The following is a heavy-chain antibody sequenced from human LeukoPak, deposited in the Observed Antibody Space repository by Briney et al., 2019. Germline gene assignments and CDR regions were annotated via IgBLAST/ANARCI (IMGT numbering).Heavy chain of an antibody. D-gene: IGHD6-19*01. J-gene: IGHJ6*03. CDR1: GFTYSSYR. CDR3: ARGLGSSGWSTYYYYMDV. CDR2: ISSSGSTI. V-gene: IGHV3-48*04. Sequence: PGGSLRLSCAAPGFTYSSYRMNWVRQAPGKGLEWVSYISSSGSTIYYADSVKGRFTISRDNAKNSLYLQMNSLRAEDTAVYYCARGLGSSGWSTYYYYMDVWGKGTTVTISS.